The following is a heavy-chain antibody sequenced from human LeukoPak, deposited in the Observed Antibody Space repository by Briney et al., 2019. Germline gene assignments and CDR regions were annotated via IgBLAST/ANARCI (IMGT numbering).Heavy chain of an antibody. CDR3: AGGFGESYYYYGMDV. Sequence: GASVKVSCKASGYTFTSYYMHWVRQAPGQGLEWMGGIIPIFGTANYAQKFQGRVTITADESTSTAYMELSSLRSEDTAVYYCAGGFGESYYYYGMDVWGQGTTVTVSS. CDR1: GYTFTSYY. D-gene: IGHD3-10*01. J-gene: IGHJ6*02. CDR2: IIPIFGTA. V-gene: IGHV1-69*13.